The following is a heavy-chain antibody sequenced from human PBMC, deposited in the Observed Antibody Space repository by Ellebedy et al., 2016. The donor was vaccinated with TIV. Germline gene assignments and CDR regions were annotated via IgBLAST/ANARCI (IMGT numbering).Heavy chain of an antibody. Sequence: GESLKISCGAYGFSFRSYWMTWVRQAPGKGLEWVANINQGGSERHYVDSVKGRFTISRDNAKNSLYLEMNSLRAEDTAVYYCATDGSYGDYLSPAHAFEIWGQGTVVAVSS. CDR3: ATDGSYGDYLSPAHAFEI. D-gene: IGHD4-17*01. J-gene: IGHJ3*02. CDR1: GFSFRSYW. V-gene: IGHV3-7*01. CDR2: INQGGSER.